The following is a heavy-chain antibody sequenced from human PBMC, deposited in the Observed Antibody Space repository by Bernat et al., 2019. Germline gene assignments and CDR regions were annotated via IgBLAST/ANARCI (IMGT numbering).Heavy chain of an antibody. CDR1: GFTFSDYY. D-gene: IGHD2-15*01. V-gene: IGHV3-11*06. J-gene: IGHJ5*02. Sequence: QVQLVESGGGLVKPGGSLRLSCAASGFTFSDYYMSWIRQAPGKGLDWVSYISSSSSYTNYADSVKGRFTISRDNSKNTLYLQMNSLRAEDTAVYYCAKAPPLGYCSGGSCYSSYNWFDPWGQGTLVTVSS. CDR3: AKAPPLGYCSGGSCYSSYNWFDP. CDR2: ISSSSSYT.